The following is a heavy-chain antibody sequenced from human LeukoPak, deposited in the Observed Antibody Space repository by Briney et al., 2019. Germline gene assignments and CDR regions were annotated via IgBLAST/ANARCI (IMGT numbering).Heavy chain of an antibody. D-gene: IGHD3-10*01. CDR1: GFTFSSYA. Sequence: QPGGSLRLSCAASGFTFSSYAMSWVRQAPGKGLEWVSPISGSGGSTYYADSVKGRFTISRDNSKNTLYLQMNSLRAEDTAVYYCAKGHRITMVRGVRFDYWGQGTLVTVSS. V-gene: IGHV3-23*01. CDR3: AKGHRITMVRGVRFDY. CDR2: ISGSGGST. J-gene: IGHJ4*02.